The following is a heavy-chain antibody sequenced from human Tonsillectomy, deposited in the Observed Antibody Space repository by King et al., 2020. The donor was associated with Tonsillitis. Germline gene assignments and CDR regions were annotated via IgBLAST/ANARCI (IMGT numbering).Heavy chain of an antibody. D-gene: IGHD6-19*01. CDR2: ISAYTGNT. CDR3: ARTNSSGPDF. V-gene: IGHV1-18*01. CDR1: GYTFTTYG. Sequence: QLVQSGAEVKKPGASVKVSCKTSGYTFTTYGIGWVRQAPGQGLEWMGWISAYTGNTDYAQKLQGRVTMTTDTSTSTAYMELRSLKSNDTAVYYCARTNSSGPDFWGRGTLVTVSS. J-gene: IGHJ4*02.